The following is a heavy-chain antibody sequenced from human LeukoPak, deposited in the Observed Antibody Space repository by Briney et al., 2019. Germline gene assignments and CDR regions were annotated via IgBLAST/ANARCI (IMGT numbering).Heavy chain of an antibody. CDR3: ARTAESIYCSGGSCYPTVHYFDY. D-gene: IGHD2-15*01. CDR1: GYTFTGYY. J-gene: IGHJ4*02. Sequence: EASVKVSCKASGYTFTGYYMHWVRQAPGQGLEWMGWINPNSGGTNYAQKFQGRVTMTRDTSTSTAYMELSRLRSDDTAVYYCARTAESIYCSGGSCYPTVHYFDYWGQGTLVTVSS. CDR2: INPNSGGT. V-gene: IGHV1-2*02.